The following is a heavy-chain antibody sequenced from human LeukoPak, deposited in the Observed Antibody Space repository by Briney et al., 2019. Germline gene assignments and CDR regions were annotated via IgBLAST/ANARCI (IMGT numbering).Heavy chain of an antibody. CDR3: ARAYYDFWSGYCYFDY. CDR1: GGSISSGDYY. D-gene: IGHD3-3*01. CDR2: IYYSGST. J-gene: IGHJ4*02. Sequence: SQTLSLTXTVSGGSISSGDYYWSWIRQPPGKGLEWIVYIYYSGSTYYNPSLKSRVTISVDTSKNQFSLKLSSVTAADTAVYYCARAYYDFWSGYCYFDYWGQGTLVTVSS. V-gene: IGHV4-30-4*08.